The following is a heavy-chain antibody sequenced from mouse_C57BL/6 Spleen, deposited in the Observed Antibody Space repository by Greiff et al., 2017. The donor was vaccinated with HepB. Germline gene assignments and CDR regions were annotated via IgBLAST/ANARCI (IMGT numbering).Heavy chain of an antibody. CDR3: ARGTTVVPYYFDY. J-gene: IGHJ2*01. V-gene: IGHV5-17*01. Sequence: DVKLVESGGGLVKPGGSLKLSCAASGFTFSDYGMHWVRQAPEKGLEWVAYISSGSSTIYYADTVKGRFTISRDNAKNTLFLQMTSLRSEDTAMYYCARGTTVVPYYFDYWGQGTTLTVSS. D-gene: IGHD1-1*01. CDR2: ISSGSSTI. CDR1: GFTFSDYG.